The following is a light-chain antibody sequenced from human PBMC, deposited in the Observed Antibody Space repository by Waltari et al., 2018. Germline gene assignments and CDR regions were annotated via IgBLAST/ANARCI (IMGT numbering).Light chain of an antibody. CDR1: SSNIGNNY. CDR3: GTWDSSLSAVV. J-gene: IGLJ2*01. V-gene: IGLV1-51*02. Sequence: QSVLTQPPSVSAAPGQKVTISCSGSSSNIGNNYVSWYQHLPGTAPELLIYENNKRPSGIPDRFSGSKSGTSATLGITGLQTRDEADYYCGTWDSSLSAVVFGGGTKLTVL. CDR2: ENN.